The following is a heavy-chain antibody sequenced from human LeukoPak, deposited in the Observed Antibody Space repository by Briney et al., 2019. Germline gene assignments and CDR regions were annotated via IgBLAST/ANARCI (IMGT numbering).Heavy chain of an antibody. D-gene: IGHD5-12*01. J-gene: IGHJ4*02. V-gene: IGHV4-4*07. CDR3: ASEKATTGVFDY. Sequence: SETLSLTCTVSGGSISSYYWSWIRRPAGKGLEWIGRIYTSGSTNYNPSLKSRVTMSVDTSKNQFSLKLSSVTAADTAVYYCASEKATTGVFDYWGQGTLVTVSS. CDR1: GGSISSYY. CDR2: IYTSGST.